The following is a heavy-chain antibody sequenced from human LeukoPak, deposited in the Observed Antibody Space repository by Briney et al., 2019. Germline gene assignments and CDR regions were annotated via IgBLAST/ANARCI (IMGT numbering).Heavy chain of an antibody. J-gene: IGHJ5*02. CDR2: IDGSVGYT. V-gene: IGHV3-23*01. CDR1: GFTFSSDA. CDR3: AKKPAGFDP. Sequence: PGGSLRLSCPASGFTFSSDAMTWVRQAPGKGLEGVSSIDGSVGYTYYAHSVKGRFTIPRDNSKNTLYLQMNSPRAEDTAIYYCAKKPAGFDPWGRGTLVTVSS. D-gene: IGHD1-14*01.